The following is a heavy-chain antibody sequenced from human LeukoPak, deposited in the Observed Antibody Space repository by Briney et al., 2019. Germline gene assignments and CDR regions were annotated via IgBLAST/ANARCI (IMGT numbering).Heavy chain of an antibody. CDR1: GFSFSTYS. V-gene: IGHV3-21*01. CDR3: ARDWNSVTDY. Sequence: GGSLRLSCAASGFSFSTYSVHWVRQAPGKGLEWVSCISSGSSYRYYADSVKGRFTISRDNAKNSLYLQMNSLRAEDTAVYYCARDWNSVTDYWGQGTLVTVSS. CDR2: ISSGSSYR. D-gene: IGHD1-7*01. J-gene: IGHJ4*02.